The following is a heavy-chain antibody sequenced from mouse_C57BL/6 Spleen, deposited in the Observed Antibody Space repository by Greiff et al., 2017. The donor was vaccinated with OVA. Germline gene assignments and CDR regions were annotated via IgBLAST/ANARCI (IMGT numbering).Heavy chain of an antibody. Sequence: QVQLKQSGAELARPGASVKMSCKASGYTFTSYTMHWVKQRPGQGLEWIGYINPSSGYTKYNQKFKDKATLTADKSSSTAYMQLSSLTSEDSAVYYCAREGVYDYDVPFAYWGQGTLVTVSA. CDR1: GYTFTSYT. CDR3: AREGVYDYDVPFAY. D-gene: IGHD2-4*01. V-gene: IGHV1-4*01. CDR2: INPSSGYT. J-gene: IGHJ3*01.